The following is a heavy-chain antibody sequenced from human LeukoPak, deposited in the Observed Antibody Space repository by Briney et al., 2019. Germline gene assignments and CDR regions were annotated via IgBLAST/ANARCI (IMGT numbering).Heavy chain of an antibody. D-gene: IGHD3-22*01. CDR2: INPNSGGT. CDR3: ARARRYYDSSGFPMPMDV. CDR1: GYTFTGYY. V-gene: IGHV1-2*02. Sequence: RASVKVSCKASGYTFTGYYMHWVRQAPGQGLEWMGWINPNSGGTNYAQKFQGRVTMTRDTSISTAYMELSRLRSDDTAVYYCARARRYYDSSGFPMPMDVWGKGTTVTVYS. J-gene: IGHJ6*04.